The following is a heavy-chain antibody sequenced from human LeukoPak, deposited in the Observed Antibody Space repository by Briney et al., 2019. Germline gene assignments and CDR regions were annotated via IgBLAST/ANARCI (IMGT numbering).Heavy chain of an antibody. CDR1: GFTFSSYP. J-gene: IGHJ3*02. V-gene: IGHV3-30-3*01. Sequence: GGSLRLSCEASGFTFSSYPMDWVRQAPGKGLEWVAIISDDGTNRYYADSVKGRFTISRDDSNNTVYLQMNSLRVDDTAIYFRARGKFFDIWGQGTMVTVSS. CDR3: ARGKFFDI. CDR2: ISDDGTNR.